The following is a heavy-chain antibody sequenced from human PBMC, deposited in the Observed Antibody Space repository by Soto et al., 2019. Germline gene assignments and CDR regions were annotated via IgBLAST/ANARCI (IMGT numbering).Heavy chain of an antibody. CDR3: ARESLWFGKLLSYFDY. CDR2: INAGNGNT. V-gene: IGHV1-3*01. D-gene: IGHD3-10*01. CDR1: GYTFANYA. Sequence: GASVKVSCKASGYTFANYAMDWVRQAPGQRLEWMGWINAGNGNTKYSQNFQGRVTITRDTSASTVYMDLSSLRSEDTAVYYCARESLWFGKLLSYFDYWGQATLVTVSS. J-gene: IGHJ4*02.